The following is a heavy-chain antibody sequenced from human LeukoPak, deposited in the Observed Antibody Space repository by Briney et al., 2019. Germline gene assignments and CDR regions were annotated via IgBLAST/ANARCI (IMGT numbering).Heavy chain of an antibody. V-gene: IGHV4-34*01. CDR3: ARGKSGSFRNWFDP. CDR1: GGSFSGYY. D-gene: IGHD1-26*01. CDR2: INHSGST. Sequence: KPSETLSLTCAVYGGSFSGYYWSWIRQPPGRGLEWIGEINHSGSTNYNPSLKSRVTISVDTSKNQFSLKLSSVTAADTAVYYCARGKSGSFRNWFDPWGQGTLVTASS. J-gene: IGHJ5*02.